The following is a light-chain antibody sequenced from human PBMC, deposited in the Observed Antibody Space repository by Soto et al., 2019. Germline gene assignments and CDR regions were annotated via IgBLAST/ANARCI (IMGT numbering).Light chain of an antibody. CDR2: AAS. J-gene: IGKJ4*01. Sequence: EIVLTQSPATLSLSPGERATLSCRASRSVGNNLAWYQKKPGQAPGLLIYAASTRATGIPARFSGSGSGTDFTLTISSLEPEDFAVYYCQHRATWPPSVTFGGGTRV. V-gene: IGKV3-11*01. CDR3: QHRATWPPSVT. CDR1: RSVGNN.